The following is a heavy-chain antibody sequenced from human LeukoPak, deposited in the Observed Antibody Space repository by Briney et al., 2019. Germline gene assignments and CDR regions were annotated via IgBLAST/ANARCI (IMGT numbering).Heavy chain of an antibody. V-gene: IGHV4-4*02. CDR1: GVSISSSNW. J-gene: IGHJ4*02. Sequence: PSETLSLTCGVSGVSISSSNWWSWVRQPPGKGLEWIGEIYHSGSTNYNPSLKSRVTISVDKSKNQFSLKLTSVTAADTAVYYCARAGYYDSSGYYSFDYWGQGTLVTVSS. D-gene: IGHD3-22*01. CDR2: IYHSGST. CDR3: ARAGYYDSSGYYSFDY.